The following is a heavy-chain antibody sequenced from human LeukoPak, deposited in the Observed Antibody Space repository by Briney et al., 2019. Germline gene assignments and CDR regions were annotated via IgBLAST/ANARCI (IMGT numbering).Heavy chain of an antibody. CDR3: ARGRQGYGDYFS. CDR1: GFTVSNNY. J-gene: IGHJ5*02. CDR2: IYTGGST. D-gene: IGHD4-17*01. Sequence: GGSLRLSCAASGFTVSNNYMSWVRQAPGKGLEWVSVIYTGGSTDYADSVKGRSTISRDNSKNTLYLQMNSLRAEDTAMYYCARGRQGYGDYFSWGQGTLVTVSS. V-gene: IGHV3-53*01.